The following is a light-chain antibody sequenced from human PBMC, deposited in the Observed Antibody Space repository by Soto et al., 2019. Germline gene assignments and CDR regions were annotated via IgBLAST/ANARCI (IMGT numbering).Light chain of an antibody. Sequence: QSALTQPPSASGSPGQSVTISCTGTGNDVGLYNFVSWYQHHPGRAPKLTIYDVTKRPSGVPDRFSGSKSGNTASLTVSGLQAEDEAYYYCSSYAGFNNIVFGGGTKVTVL. J-gene: IGLJ2*01. CDR3: SSYAGFNNIV. CDR1: GNDVGLYNF. V-gene: IGLV2-8*01. CDR2: DVT.